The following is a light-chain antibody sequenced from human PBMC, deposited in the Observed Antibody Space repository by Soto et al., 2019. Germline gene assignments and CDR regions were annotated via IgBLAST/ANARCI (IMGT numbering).Light chain of an antibody. CDR3: ASWDDSLNGPV. Sequence: QSVLTQPPSASGTPGQRVSISCSGSSSNIGSNNVNWYQQLPGTAPKLLIYSNNQRPSGVPDRFSGSKSGTSASLAISGLQSEAEAEYYCASWDDSLNGPVFGGGTKLTVL. CDR2: SNN. V-gene: IGLV1-44*01. J-gene: IGLJ2*01. CDR1: SSNIGSNN.